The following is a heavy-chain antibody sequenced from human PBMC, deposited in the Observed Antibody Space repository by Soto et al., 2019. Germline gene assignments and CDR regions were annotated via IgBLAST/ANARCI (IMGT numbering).Heavy chain of an antibody. CDR1: GYSISSGYY. CDR2: IYHSGST. CDR3: ARVATMVRGVIYYGMDV. D-gene: IGHD3-10*01. J-gene: IGHJ6*02. Sequence: SETLSLTCTVSGYSISSGYYWGWIRQPPGKGLEWIGSIYHSGSTYYNPSLKSRDTISVDTSKNLFSLKLSSVTAADTAVYYCARVATMVRGVIYYGMDVWGQGTPVTVSS. V-gene: IGHV4-38-2*02.